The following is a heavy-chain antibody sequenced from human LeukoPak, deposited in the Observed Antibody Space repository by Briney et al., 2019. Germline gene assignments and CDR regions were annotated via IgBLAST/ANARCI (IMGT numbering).Heavy chain of an antibody. CDR3: AKDPYGYNSYYFDY. J-gene: IGHJ4*02. D-gene: IGHD5-24*01. Sequence: AGGPLRLSCAASGFTFSSYAMSWVRQAPGKGLEWVSAISSSGGSTYYADSVKGRFTISRDNSKNTLYLQMNSLRVEDTAVYYCAKDPYGYNSYYFDYWGQGTLGTVSS. V-gene: IGHV3-23*01. CDR2: ISSSGGST. CDR1: GFTFSSYA.